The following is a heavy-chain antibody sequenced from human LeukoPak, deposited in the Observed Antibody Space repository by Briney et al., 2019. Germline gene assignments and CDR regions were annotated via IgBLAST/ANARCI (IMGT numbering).Heavy chain of an antibody. CDR1: GYTFSTYA. Sequence: GGSLRLSCTASGYTFSTYAMTWVRHAPGKGVEGVSAISGSGVNTYYADSVKGRFAASRDNSKNTLYLQMNSLRAEDTAVYYCARGRSGYGPFDAFDLWGQGTWVTVSS. J-gene: IGHJ3*01. D-gene: IGHD3-22*01. CDR3: ARGRSGYGPFDAFDL. CDR2: ISGSGVNT. V-gene: IGHV3-23*01.